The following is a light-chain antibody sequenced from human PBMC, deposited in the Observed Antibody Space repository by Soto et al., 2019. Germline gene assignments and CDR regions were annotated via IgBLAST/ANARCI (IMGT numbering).Light chain of an antibody. CDR2: SAS. Sequence: DIVVTQSPATLSVSPGEGATLSCRTSQSVHSNLAWYQKKPGQAPRLLIHSASSRATGVPGRFSGSGSGADYTLTISSLQSEDIGVYYCQKYTAWPLTFGGGTKVEIK. J-gene: IGKJ4*01. CDR1: QSVHSN. V-gene: IGKV3-15*01. CDR3: QKYTAWPLT.